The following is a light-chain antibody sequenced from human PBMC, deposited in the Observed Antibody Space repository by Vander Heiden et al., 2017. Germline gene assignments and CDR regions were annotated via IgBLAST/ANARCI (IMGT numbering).Light chain of an antibody. J-gene: IGLJ2*01. Sequence: SYVLTQPPSVSVSPGQTASITCSGAKLGDKYACWYQHKPGQPPVLVIYQDSKRPSAIPERFSGSNSGNTATLTISGTQAMDEADYYCQAWDSSTVVFGGGTKLTVL. V-gene: IGLV3-1*01. CDR3: QAWDSSTVV. CDR2: QDS. CDR1: KLGDKY.